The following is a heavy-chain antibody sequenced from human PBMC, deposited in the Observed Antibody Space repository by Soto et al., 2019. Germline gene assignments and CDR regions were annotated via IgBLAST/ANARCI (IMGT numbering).Heavy chain of an antibody. CDR3: ARRRGGYCTSDVCSPSYSFDY. V-gene: IGHV3-48*02. Sequence: PGGSLRLSCAASGFSFSSYSMNWVRQAPGKGLEWVSYISSSSTIYYEDSVKRRFTISRDNAKNSLSLQMNSLRDEDTAVYYCARRRGGYCTSDVCSPSYSFDYWGQGTLVTVSS. CDR1: GFSFSSYS. CDR2: ISSSSTI. J-gene: IGHJ4*02. D-gene: IGHD2-8*01.